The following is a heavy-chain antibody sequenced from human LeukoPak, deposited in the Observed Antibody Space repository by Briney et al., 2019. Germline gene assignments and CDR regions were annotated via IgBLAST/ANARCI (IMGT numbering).Heavy chain of an antibody. CDR1: GFTFSDYA. D-gene: IGHD5-18*01. V-gene: IGHV3-23*01. CDR3: ARGPYSYGYFGSY. J-gene: IGHJ4*02. CDR2: ITGSGGTT. Sequence: GRSLRLSCAASGFTFSDYAMTWVRQAPGKGLEWVSAITGSGGTTYYADSVKGRFTISRDNSKNTLYLQMNSLRAEDTALYYCARGPYSYGYFGSYWGQGTLVTVSS.